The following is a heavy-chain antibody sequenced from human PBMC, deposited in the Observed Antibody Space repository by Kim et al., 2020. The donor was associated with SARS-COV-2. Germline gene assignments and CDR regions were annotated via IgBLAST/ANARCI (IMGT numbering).Heavy chain of an antibody. V-gene: IGHV1-69*04. Sequence: SVKVSCKASGGTLSSYAINWVRQAPGQGPEWMGRIIPDVGIANYAQKFRGRVTITADKSTNTGYMELSRLKSEDTAIYYCARVKVRSMATIRFSFYYDLVVWCQGTTVTVSS. D-gene: IGHD5-12*01. CDR2: IIPDVGIA. J-gene: IGHJ6*02. CDR3: ARVKVRSMATIRFSFYYDLVV. CDR1: GGTLSSYA.